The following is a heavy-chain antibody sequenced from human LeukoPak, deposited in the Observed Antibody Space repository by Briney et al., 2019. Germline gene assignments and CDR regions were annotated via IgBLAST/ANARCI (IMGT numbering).Heavy chain of an antibody. CDR2: ISSSSSYI. D-gene: IGHD3-22*01. V-gene: IGHV3-21*01. J-gene: IGHJ6*02. CDR3: AKNYYDTLYYYYYGMDV. Sequence: GGSLRLSCAASGFTFSSYSMNWVRQAPGKGLEWVSSISSSSSYIYYADSVKGRFTISRDNSKNTLYLQMNSLRAEDTAVYYCAKNYYDTLYYYYYGMDVWGQGTTVTVSS. CDR1: GFTFSSYS.